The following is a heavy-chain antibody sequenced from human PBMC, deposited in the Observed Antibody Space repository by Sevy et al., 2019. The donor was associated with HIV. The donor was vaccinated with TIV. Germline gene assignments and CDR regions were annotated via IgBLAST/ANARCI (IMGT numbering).Heavy chain of an antibody. D-gene: IGHD2-15*01. CDR1: GFTFSSYA. V-gene: IGHV3-21*01. CDR3: ARVFVGGGNAVYGY. Sequence: GGSLRLSCAASGFTFSSYAMNWVRQAPGKGLEWVSSINAISSNIYYADSVKGRFTISRDNAEKSLYLQMNSVRAEDTAVYYCARVFVGGGNAVYGYWGQGTLVTVSS. J-gene: IGHJ4*02. CDR2: INAISSNI.